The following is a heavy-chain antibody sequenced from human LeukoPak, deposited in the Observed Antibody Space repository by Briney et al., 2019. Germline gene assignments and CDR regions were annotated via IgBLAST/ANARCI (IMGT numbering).Heavy chain of an antibody. J-gene: IGHJ4*02. CDR1: GYTFTGYY. Sequence: GASVKVSCKASGYTFTGYYMHWVRQAPGQGLEWMGWINPNSGGTNYAQKFQGRVTMTTDTSTSTAYMELRSLRSDDTAVYYCARDRPSIAAAEGYYWGQGTLVTVSS. V-gene: IGHV1-2*02. CDR2: INPNSGGT. CDR3: ARDRPSIAAAEGYY. D-gene: IGHD6-13*01.